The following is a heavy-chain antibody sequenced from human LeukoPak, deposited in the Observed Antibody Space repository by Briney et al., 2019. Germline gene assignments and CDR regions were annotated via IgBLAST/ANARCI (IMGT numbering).Heavy chain of an antibody. CDR2: ISSSGSTI. CDR3: AREPPGYCSSTSCYETGDAFDI. Sequence: GGPLRLSCAASGFTFSSYEMNWVRQAPGKGLEWVSYISSSGSTIYYADSVKGRFTISRDNAKNSLYLQMNSLRAEDTAVYYRAREPPGYCSSTSCYETGDAFDIWGQGTMVTVSS. V-gene: IGHV3-48*03. J-gene: IGHJ3*02. CDR1: GFTFSSYE. D-gene: IGHD2-2*03.